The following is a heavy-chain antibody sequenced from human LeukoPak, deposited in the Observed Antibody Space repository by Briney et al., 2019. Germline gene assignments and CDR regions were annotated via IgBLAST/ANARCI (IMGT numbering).Heavy chain of an antibody. V-gene: IGHV3-33*06. CDR2: IWYDGSNK. CDR3: AKLFEYSSF. CDR1: GFTFSSYG. J-gene: IGHJ4*02. Sequence: PGRSLRLSCAASGFTFSSYGMHWVRQAPGKGLEWVAVIWYDGSNKYYADSVKGRFTISRDNSKNTLYLQMNSLRAEDTAVYYCAKLFEYSSFWGQGTLVTVSS. D-gene: IGHD6-6*01.